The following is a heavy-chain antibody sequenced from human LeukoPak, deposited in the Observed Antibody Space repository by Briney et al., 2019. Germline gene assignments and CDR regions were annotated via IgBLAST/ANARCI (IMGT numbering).Heavy chain of an antibody. Sequence: GGSLRLSCAASGFTFSNSWMHWVRQAPGKGLVWVSRINSDGRTTTYADSVKGRFTISRDNADNTLYLQMNSLSAEDTALYYCAKDYPPYLGQGTLVTVSA. CDR2: INSDGRTT. CDR1: GFTFSNSW. J-gene: IGHJ4*02. CDR3: AKDYPPY. V-gene: IGHV3-74*01.